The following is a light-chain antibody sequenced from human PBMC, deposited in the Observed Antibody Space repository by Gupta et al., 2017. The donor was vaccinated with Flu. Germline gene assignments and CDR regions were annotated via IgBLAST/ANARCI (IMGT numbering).Light chain of an antibody. Sequence: DILMTQSPSSLSASVGDRVTITCRASQSISNSLNWYQQKPGKAPNLLIYAASSLQSGVPSRFSGSGSGTDFTLTISSLQPEDFATYYCQQSHSIPLTFGGGTKVEIK. V-gene: IGKV1-39*01. J-gene: IGKJ4*01. CDR2: AAS. CDR3: QQSHSIPLT. CDR1: QSISNS.